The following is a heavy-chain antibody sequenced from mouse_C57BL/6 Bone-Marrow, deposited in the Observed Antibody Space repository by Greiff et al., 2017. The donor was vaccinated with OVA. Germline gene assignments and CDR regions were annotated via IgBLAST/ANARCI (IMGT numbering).Heavy chain of an antibody. V-gene: IGHV7-1*01. CDR2: SRTKANDYTT. J-gene: IGHJ1*03. CDR1: GFTFSDFY. D-gene: IGHD2-13*01. CDR3: ARDDDSYWYFEV. Sequence: EVQLVESGGGLVQSGRSLRLSCATSGFTFSDFYMEWVRQAPGTGLEWIATSRTKANDYTTEYSASVKGRFIISRDTSHSILYLQMNALRAEDTSIYYCARDDDSYWYFEVWGTGTTVTVAS.